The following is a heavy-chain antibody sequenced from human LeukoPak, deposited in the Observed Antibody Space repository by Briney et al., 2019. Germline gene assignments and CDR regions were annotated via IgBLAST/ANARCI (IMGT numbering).Heavy chain of an antibody. J-gene: IGHJ4*02. CDR1: GFTFSNYG. CDR3: AKEQSVATIDY. V-gene: IGHV3-30*18. Sequence: GGSLRLSCAASGFTFSNYGMHWVRRAPGKGLEWVSVISYDGSNKYYADSVKGRFTISRENSKNTLYLQMNSLRSEDTAVYYCAKEQSVATIDYWGQGTLVTVSS. CDR2: ISYDGSNK. D-gene: IGHD5-12*01.